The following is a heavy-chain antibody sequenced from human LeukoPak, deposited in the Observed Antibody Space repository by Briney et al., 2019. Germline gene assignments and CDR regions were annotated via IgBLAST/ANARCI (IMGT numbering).Heavy chain of an antibody. CDR1: GFTFSSYE. V-gene: IGHV3-48*03. J-gene: IGHJ4*02. CDR2: ISTTGSSI. CDR3: AKAPVTSCRGAYCYPFDS. D-gene: IGHD2-21*01. Sequence: PGGSLRLSCAASGFTFSSYEMNWVRQAPGKGLEWVSYISTTGSSIYYADSVKGRFTISRDNVKNLLYLQMNSLRAEDAAVYFCAKAPVTSCRGAYCYPFDSWGQGTLVTVSS.